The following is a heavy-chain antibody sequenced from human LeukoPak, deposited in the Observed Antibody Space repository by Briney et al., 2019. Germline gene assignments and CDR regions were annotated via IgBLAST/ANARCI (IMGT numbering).Heavy chain of an antibody. CDR3: AKGLGTRTFDY. J-gene: IGHJ4*02. D-gene: IGHD7-27*01. V-gene: IGHV3-9*01. CDR2: ISWNSGSI. Sequence: TGGSLRLSCAASGFTFDDYAMHWVRQAPGKGLEWVSGISWNSGSIGYADSVKGRFTISRDNAKNSLYLQMNSLRAEDTALYYCAKGLGTRTFDYWGQGTLVTVSS. CDR1: GFTFDDYA.